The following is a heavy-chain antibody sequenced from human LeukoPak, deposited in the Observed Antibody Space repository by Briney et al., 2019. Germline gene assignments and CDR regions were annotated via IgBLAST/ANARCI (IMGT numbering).Heavy chain of an antibody. CDR3: ARGQRYCSGGSCYGGFPY. CDR2: MNPNSGNT. Sequence: ASVKVSCKASEYTFTSYDINWVRQATGQGLEWMGWMNPNSGNTGYAQKFQGRVTMTRNTSISTAYMHLSSLKSDDTAVYYCARGQRYCSGGSCYGGFPYWGQGTLVTVSS. J-gene: IGHJ4*02. V-gene: IGHV1-8*01. CDR1: EYTFTSYD. D-gene: IGHD2-15*01.